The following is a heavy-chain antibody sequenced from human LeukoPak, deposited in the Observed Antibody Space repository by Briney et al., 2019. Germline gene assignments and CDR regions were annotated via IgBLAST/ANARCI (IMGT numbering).Heavy chain of an antibody. D-gene: IGHD5-18*01. CDR1: AFTFSSYG. CDR2: ISYDGSNK. Sequence: PGGSLRLSCAAPAFTFSSYGMHWVRQAPGKGLEWVAVISYDGSNKYYADSVKGRFTISRDNSKNTLYLQMNSLRAEDTAVYYCAKSSVAAGYSDGPNWYFDLWGRGTLVTVSS. CDR3: AKSSVAAGYSDGPNWYFDL. J-gene: IGHJ2*01. V-gene: IGHV3-30*18.